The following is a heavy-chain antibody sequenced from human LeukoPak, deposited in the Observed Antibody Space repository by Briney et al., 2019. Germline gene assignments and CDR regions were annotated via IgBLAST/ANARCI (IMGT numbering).Heavy chain of an antibody. CDR2: INSSSGDT. CDR1: GYTFTGYY. D-gene: IGHD1-26*01. V-gene: IGHV1-2*02. CDR3: ARGSEVGATQKNALDI. J-gene: IGHJ3*02. Sequence: ASVKVSCKTSGYTFTGYYMHWVRQAPGQGLEWMGWINSSSGDTKYAQRFQDRVTMTRDTSITTAYMELSGLRSDDTALYYCARGSEVGATQKNALDIWGQGTMVTVSS.